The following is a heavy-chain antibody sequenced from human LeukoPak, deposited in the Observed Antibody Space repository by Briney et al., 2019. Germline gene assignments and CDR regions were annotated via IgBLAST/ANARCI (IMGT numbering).Heavy chain of an antibody. CDR2: IIPIFGTA. V-gene: IGHV1-69*13. D-gene: IGHD2-21*02. CDR3: ARSDRYSGSFDI. J-gene: IGHJ3*02. CDR1: GGTFSSYA. Sequence: ASVKVSCKASGGTFSSYAISWVRQAPGQGLEWVGGIIPIFGTANYAQKFQGRVTITADESTSTAYMELSSLRSEDTAVYYCARSDRYSGSFDIWGQGTMVTVSS.